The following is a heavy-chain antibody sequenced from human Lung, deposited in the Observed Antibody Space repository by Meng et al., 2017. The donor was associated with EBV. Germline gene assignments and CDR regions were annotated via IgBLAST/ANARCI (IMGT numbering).Heavy chain of an antibody. Sequence: GQLVASGGGVVQPGRSLRLSCAGSGFTFSSYSMHWVRQSPGKGLEWMAVISYDGTNKFYAESVKGRFTISRDNSRDTLYLYMNSVTDEDTAVYYCALSIWSTLSYFDYWGQGTLVTVSS. CDR3: ALSIWSTLSYFDY. D-gene: IGHD6-13*01. CDR2: ISYDGTNK. CDR1: GFTFSSYS. V-gene: IGHV3-30-3*01. J-gene: IGHJ4*02.